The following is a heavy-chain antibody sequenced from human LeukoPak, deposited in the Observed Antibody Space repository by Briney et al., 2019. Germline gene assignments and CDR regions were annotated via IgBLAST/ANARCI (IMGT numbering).Heavy chain of an antibody. Sequence: GGSLRLSCAASGFTFSDYSMNWARQAPGKGLEWVSLISSSIRYIYYADSVKGRFTISRDNAKNSLYLQMNSLRAEDTAVYYCARGYSSSWYAPDYWGQGTLVTVSS. CDR1: GFTFSDYS. CDR3: ARGYSSSWYAPDY. D-gene: IGHD6-13*01. V-gene: IGHV3-21*01. CDR2: ISSSIRYI. J-gene: IGHJ4*02.